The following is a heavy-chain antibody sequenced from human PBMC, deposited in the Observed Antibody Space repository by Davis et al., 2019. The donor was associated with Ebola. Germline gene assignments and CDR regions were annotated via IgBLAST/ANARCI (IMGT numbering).Heavy chain of an antibody. D-gene: IGHD3-10*01. Sequence: GGSLRLSCVASGFNFSLYGMHWVRQAPGKGLEWVAVVSFNGDNTYYADSVKGRFTISRDNSNSMLYLQMNSLTMEDTAVYFCANLGAGSHDTDFDYWGAGTLVTVSS. V-gene: IGHV3-30*18. J-gene: IGHJ4*02. CDR3: ANLGAGSHDTDFDY. CDR1: GFNFSLYG. CDR2: VSFNGDNT.